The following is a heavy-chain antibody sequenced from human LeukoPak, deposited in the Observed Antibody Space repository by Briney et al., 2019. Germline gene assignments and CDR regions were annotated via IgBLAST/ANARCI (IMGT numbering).Heavy chain of an antibody. CDR2: ISSDGITT. D-gene: IGHD3-3*01. V-gene: IGHV3-74*01. J-gene: IGHJ4*02. Sequence: PGGSLRLSCAASGFTFSNHWMHWVRQAPGKGLVWVSRISSDGITTGYADSVKGRFTISRDNAKSTLYLQMNSLRAEDTAVYYCARDFWSGYSYVDYWGQGTLVTVSS. CDR1: GFTFSNHW. CDR3: ARDFWSGYSYVDY.